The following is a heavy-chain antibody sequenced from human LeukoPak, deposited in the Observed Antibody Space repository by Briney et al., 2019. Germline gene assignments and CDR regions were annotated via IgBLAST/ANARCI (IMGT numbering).Heavy chain of an antibody. Sequence: GGSLRLSCAASGFTFSNAWLIWVRQAPGKGLEWVGRIKSKTDGGTTNYAAPVKGRFTISRDDSKNTLYLQMNSLRAEDTAVYYCAKERDYGDLGYWGQGTLVTVSS. CDR2: IKSKTDGGTT. CDR3: AKERDYGDLGY. V-gene: IGHV3-15*01. CDR1: GFTFSNAW. J-gene: IGHJ4*02. D-gene: IGHD4-17*01.